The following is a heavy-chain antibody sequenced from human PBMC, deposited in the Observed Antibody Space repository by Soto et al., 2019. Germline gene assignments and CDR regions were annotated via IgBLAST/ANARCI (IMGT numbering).Heavy chain of an antibody. CDR3: ARGRGKKYSSGWYAY. V-gene: IGHV4-34*01. J-gene: IGHJ4*02. CDR2: INHSGST. Sequence: SSETLSLTCAVYGGSFSGYYWSWIRQPPGKGLEWIGEINHSGSTNYNPSLKSRVTISVDTSKNQFSLKLSSVTAADTAVYYCARGRGKKYSSGWYAYWGQGTLVTVPQ. CDR1: GGSFSGYY. D-gene: IGHD6-19*01.